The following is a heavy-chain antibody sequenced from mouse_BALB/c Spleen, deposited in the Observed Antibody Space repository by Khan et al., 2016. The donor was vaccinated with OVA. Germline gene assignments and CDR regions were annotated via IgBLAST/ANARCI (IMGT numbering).Heavy chain of an antibody. CDR2: INTYTGEP. Sequence: QIQLVQSGPELKKPGETVKISCKASGYTFTNYGMNWVKQAPGKGLKWMGWINTYTGEPTYADDFKGRFALSLDTSASTAYLQIHNLKNEDNAKDCCARMKPDWYFDLWGAGTTVTVSS. J-gene: IGHJ1*01. V-gene: IGHV9-1*02. CDR1: GYTFTNYG. CDR3: ARMKPDWYFDL.